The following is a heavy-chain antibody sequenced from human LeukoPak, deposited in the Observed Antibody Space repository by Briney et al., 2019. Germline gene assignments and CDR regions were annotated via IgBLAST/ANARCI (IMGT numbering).Heavy chain of an antibody. CDR3: ARLWRSSGSPTAFDI. Sequence: SETLSLTCNVSGGSTSSYYWSWIRQPPGKGPEWIGYISTSGSTNYNPSLKSRVTISVDTSKNQFSLKLSSVTVADTAVYYCARLWRSSGSPTAFDIWGKGTMVTVSS. D-gene: IGHD1-26*01. CDR1: GGSTSSYY. J-gene: IGHJ3*02. V-gene: IGHV4-4*09. CDR2: ISTSGST.